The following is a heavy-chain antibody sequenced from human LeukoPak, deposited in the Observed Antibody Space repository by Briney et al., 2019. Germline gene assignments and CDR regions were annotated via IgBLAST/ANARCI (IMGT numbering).Heavy chain of an antibody. D-gene: IGHD1-1*01. V-gene: IGHV3-23*01. J-gene: IGHJ3*02. CDR2: ITGGADST. Sequence: PGGSLRLSCAGSGFTFNNYPISWVRQTPGKGLEWVSAITGGADSTYYADSVKGRFTISRDNSRNTLFLEMSSLRAEDTAVYYCARENFMATSGTTFDIWGQGTMVSVSS. CDR1: GFTFNNYP. CDR3: ARENFMATSGTTFDI.